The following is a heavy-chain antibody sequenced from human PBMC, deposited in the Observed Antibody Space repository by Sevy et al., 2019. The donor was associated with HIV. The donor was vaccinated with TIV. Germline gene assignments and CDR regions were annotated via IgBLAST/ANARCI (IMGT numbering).Heavy chain of an antibody. J-gene: IGHJ5*02. D-gene: IGHD2-2*01. CDR3: ARGPSDADIVVVPAATGRNWFDP. V-gene: IGHV1-2*02. CDR1: GYTFTGYY. CDR2: INPNSGGT. Sequence: ASVKVSCKASGYTFTGYYMHWVRQAPGQGLEWMGWINPNSGGTNYAQKFQGRVTMTRDTSISTAYMELSRLRSDDTAVYYCARGPSDADIVVVPAATGRNWFDPWGQGTLVTVSS.